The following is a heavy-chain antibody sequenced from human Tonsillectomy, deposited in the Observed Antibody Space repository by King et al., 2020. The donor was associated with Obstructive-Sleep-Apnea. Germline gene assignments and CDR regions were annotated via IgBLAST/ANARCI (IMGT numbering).Heavy chain of an antibody. Sequence: QLVQSGGGLVKPGGSLRLSCAASGFTFSNAWMSWVRQAPGKGLEWVGRIKSKTDGGTTDYAAPVKGRFTISRDDSKNTLYLQMNSLKTEDTAVYYCTRSSTGQDWYFDLWGRGTLVTVSS. V-gene: IGHV3-15*01. J-gene: IGHJ2*01. CDR1: GFTFSNAW. CDR2: IKSKTDGGTT. CDR3: TRSSTGQDWYFDL.